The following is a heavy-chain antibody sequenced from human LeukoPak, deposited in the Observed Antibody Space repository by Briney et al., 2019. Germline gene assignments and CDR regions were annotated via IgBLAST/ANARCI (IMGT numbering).Heavy chain of an antibody. Sequence: PSETLSLTCTVSGGSISSNDYYWSWIRQPPGKGLEWIGNIFHSGSTSYKLSLESRVTISLDMAKNQFSLILNSVTAADTAVYYCARAGDYYGSGSRYFDYWGQGTLVTVSS. D-gene: IGHD3-10*01. V-gene: IGHV4-30-4*01. J-gene: IGHJ4*02. CDR3: ARAGDYYGSGSRYFDY. CDR2: IFHSGST. CDR1: GGSISSNDYY.